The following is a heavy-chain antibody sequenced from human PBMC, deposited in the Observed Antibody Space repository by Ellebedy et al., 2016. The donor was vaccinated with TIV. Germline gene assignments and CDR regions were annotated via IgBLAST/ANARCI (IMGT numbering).Heavy chain of an antibody. D-gene: IGHD2-21*02. CDR2: INPKNGGT. J-gene: IGHJ4*02. Sequence: AASVKVSCKASGYTFTGYYIHWVRQAPGQGLEWMGWINPKNGGTNYAPKFQGRVTMTRDTSISTAYMELHWLRSDDTAVYYCARDGACGGDCYGDNYWGQGSLVTVSS. CDR1: GYTFTGYY. CDR3: ARDGACGGDCYGDNY. V-gene: IGHV1-2*02.